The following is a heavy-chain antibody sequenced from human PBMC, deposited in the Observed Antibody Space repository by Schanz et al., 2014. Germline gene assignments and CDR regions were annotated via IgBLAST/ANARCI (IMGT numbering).Heavy chain of an antibody. CDR3: AKQIHYDILTVTRN. Sequence: VHLVESGGGLVKRGGSLRLSCAASGFTISSYSMNWVRQAPGKGLEWVAVISYDGSNKYYADSVKGRFTISRDNSKNTLYLQMNTLRAEDTAVYYCAKQIHYDILTVTRNWGQGTLVTVSS. CDR2: ISYDGSNK. CDR1: GFTISSYS. J-gene: IGHJ4*02. V-gene: IGHV3-30*18. D-gene: IGHD3-9*01.